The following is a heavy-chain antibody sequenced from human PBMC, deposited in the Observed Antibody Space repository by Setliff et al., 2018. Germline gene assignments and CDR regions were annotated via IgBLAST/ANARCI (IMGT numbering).Heavy chain of an antibody. CDR2: IYYSGST. J-gene: IGHJ4*02. Sequence: SETLSLTCTVSGGSISSSSYYWGWIRQPPGKGLEWIGSIYYSGSTYYNPSLKSRVTISVDTSKNQFSLKLSSVTAADTAVYYCARGITVGYCSGGSCYTNPFFDYWGQGTLVTVSS. CDR3: ARGITVGYCSGGSCYTNPFFDY. V-gene: IGHV4-39*07. CDR1: GGSISSSSYY. D-gene: IGHD2-15*01.